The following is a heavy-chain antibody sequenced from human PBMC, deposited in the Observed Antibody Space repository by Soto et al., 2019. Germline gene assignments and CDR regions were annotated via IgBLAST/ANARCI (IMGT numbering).Heavy chain of an antibody. CDR3: ARVIPVAVYFDY. V-gene: IGHV1-46*01. CDR2: INASHGNT. J-gene: IGHJ4*02. D-gene: IGHD6-19*01. Sequence: ASVKVSCKASGYTFTSYYMHWVRQAPGQRLEWMGIINASHGNTKYSQNLQGRLTITRDTSTSTTYMELSSLRSEDTAVYYCARVIPVAVYFDYWGQGTLVTVSS. CDR1: GYTFTSYY.